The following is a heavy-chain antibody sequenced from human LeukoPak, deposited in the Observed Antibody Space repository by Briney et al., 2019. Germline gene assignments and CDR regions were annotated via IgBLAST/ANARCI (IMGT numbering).Heavy chain of an antibody. CDR2: INHSGST. Sequence: SETLSLTCAVYGGSFSGYYWSWIRQPPGKGLEWIGEINHSGSTNYNPSLKSRVTISVDTSKNQFSLKLSSVTAADTAVYYCARVGPLYSSSWYADFDYWGQGTLVTVSS. CDR3: ARVGPLYSSSWYADFDY. V-gene: IGHV4-34*01. J-gene: IGHJ4*02. CDR1: GGSFSGYY. D-gene: IGHD6-13*01.